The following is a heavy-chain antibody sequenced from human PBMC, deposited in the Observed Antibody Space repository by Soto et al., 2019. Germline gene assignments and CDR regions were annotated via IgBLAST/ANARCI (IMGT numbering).Heavy chain of an antibody. CDR2: ISSSSSTI. D-gene: IGHD6-19*01. CDR3: ARDLRQWLEGNFDY. CDR1: GFTFSSYS. V-gene: IGHV3-48*02. Sequence: EVQLVESGGGLVQPGGSLRLSCAASGFTFSSYSMNWVRQAPGKGLECVSYISSSSSTIYYADSVKGRFTISRDNAKNSLYLQMNSLRDEDTAVYYCARDLRQWLEGNFDYWGQGTLVTVSS. J-gene: IGHJ4*02.